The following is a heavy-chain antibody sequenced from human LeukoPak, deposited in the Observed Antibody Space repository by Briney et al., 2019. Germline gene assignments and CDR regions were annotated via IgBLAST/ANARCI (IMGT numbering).Heavy chain of an antibody. D-gene: IGHD2-2*01. CDR2: ISSSSSYI. V-gene: IGHV3-21*01. CDR3: ARDQYCGSTSCYFDY. J-gene: IGHJ4*02. Sequence: GGSLRLSCAASGFTFSSYSMNWVRQAPGEGLEWVSSISSSSSYIYYADSVKGRFTISRDNAKNSLYLQMNSLRAEDTAVYYCARDQYCGSTSCYFDYWGQGTLVSVSS. CDR1: GFTFSSYS.